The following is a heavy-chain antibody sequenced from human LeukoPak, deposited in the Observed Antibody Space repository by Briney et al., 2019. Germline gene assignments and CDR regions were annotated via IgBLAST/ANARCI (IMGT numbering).Heavy chain of an antibody. CDR1: GYTFTGYY. CDR3: AGGDIVATLGYYFDY. J-gene: IGHJ4*02. Sequence: ASVKVSCKASGYTFTGYYMHWVRQAPGQGLEWMGWINPNSGGTNYAQKFQGRVTMTRDTSISTAYMELSRLRSDDTAVYYCAGGDIVATLGYYFDYWGQGTLVTVSS. CDR2: INPNSGGT. V-gene: IGHV1-2*02. D-gene: IGHD5-12*01.